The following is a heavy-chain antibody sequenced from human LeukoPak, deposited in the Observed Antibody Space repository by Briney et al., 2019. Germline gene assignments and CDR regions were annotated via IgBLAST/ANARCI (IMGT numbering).Heavy chain of an antibody. CDR1: VFTFSSYA. CDR2: ISYDGSNK. Sequence: GGSLRLSCAASVFTFSSYAMHWVRQAPGKGLEWVAVISYDGSNKYYADSVKGRFTISRDNSKNTLYLQMNSLRAEDTAVYYCARDGGYSSSWYYFDYWGQGTLVTVSS. D-gene: IGHD6-13*01. J-gene: IGHJ4*02. CDR3: ARDGGYSSSWYYFDY. V-gene: IGHV3-30-3*01.